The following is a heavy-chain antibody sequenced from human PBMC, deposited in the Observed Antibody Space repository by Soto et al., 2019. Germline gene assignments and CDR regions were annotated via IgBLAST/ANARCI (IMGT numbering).Heavy chain of an antibody. J-gene: IGHJ5*02. Sequence: GASVKVSCKASGYTFTSYAMHWVRQAPGQRLEWMGWINAGIGNTKYSQKFQGRVTITRDTSASTAYMELSSLRSEDTAVYYCASASGPNWFDPWVQGTLVTVSS. CDR2: INAGIGNT. V-gene: IGHV1-3*01. D-gene: IGHD5-12*01. CDR1: GYTFTSYA. CDR3: ASASGPNWFDP.